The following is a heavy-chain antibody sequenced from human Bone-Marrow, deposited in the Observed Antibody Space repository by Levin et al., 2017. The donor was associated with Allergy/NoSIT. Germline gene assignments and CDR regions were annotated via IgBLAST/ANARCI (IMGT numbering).Heavy chain of an antibody. CDR2: IWYSGSRQ. CDR3: ARDIGYEATFYGLDV. Sequence: RPGGSLRLSCAASGFTVTSYGMHWVRQAPGKGLEWVAVIWYSGSRQYYGESVKGRFTISRDSSKNTLFLRMNNLTVEDTAVYFCARDIGYEATFYGLDVWGQGTTVTVSS. V-gene: IGHV3-33*01. D-gene: IGHD5-12*01. CDR1: GFTVTSYG. J-gene: IGHJ6*02.